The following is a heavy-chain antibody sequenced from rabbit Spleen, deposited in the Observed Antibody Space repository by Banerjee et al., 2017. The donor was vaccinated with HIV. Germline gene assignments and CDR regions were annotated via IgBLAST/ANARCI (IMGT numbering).Heavy chain of an antibody. Sequence: QQQLEESGGGLVKPGGTLTLTCKASGIDFSSYYYMCWVRQAPGKGLEWIGSIYIDSSEAWYASWAKGRFTISKTSSPTVTLQMNSLTTADTATYFCARSSVGDINRFGLWGQGTLVTVS. V-gene: IGHV1S43*01. D-gene: IGHD1-1*01. CDR1: GIDFSSYYY. CDR3: ARSSVGDINRFGL. J-gene: IGHJ2*01. CDR2: IYIDSSEA.